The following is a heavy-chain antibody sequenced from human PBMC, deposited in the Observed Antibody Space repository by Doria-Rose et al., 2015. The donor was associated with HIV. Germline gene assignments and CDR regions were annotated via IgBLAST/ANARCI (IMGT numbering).Heavy chain of an antibody. CDR3: ARIKSSRWYHKYYFDF. CDR2: IFSDDER. J-gene: IGHJ4*02. CDR1: GVSLSSPGMG. Sequence: QVTLKESGPVLVKPTETLTLTCTVSGVSLSSPGMGVSWIRQPPGKALEWLANIFSDDERSEKTSLKSRLTISRGTSKSQVVMTRTDMDPVDTATYYCARIKSSRWYHKYYFDFWGQGTLVIVSA. V-gene: IGHV2-26*01. D-gene: IGHD6-13*01.